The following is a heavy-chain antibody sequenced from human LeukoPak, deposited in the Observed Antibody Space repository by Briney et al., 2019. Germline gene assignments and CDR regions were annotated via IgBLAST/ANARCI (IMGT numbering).Heavy chain of an antibody. V-gene: IGHV3-7*01. D-gene: IGHD3-16*02. Sequence: GGSLRLSCTASGFTFSTSWMNWVRQAPGKGLEWVATIKPDGSDMYYVDSVKGRFTISRDNAKNSLYLQMNSLRAEDTAVYYCARDRYGIMITFGGVIVNEADAFDIRGQGTMVTVSS. J-gene: IGHJ3*02. CDR1: GFTFSTSW. CDR2: IKPDGSDM. CDR3: ARDRYGIMITFGGVIVNEADAFDI.